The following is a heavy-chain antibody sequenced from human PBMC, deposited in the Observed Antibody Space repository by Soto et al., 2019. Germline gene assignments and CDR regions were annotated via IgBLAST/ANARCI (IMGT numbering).Heavy chain of an antibody. V-gene: IGHV3-21*01. CDR3: ARVRGVYWFDP. CDR1: GFTFSSYS. D-gene: IGHD3-10*01. Sequence: VGSLRLSGAASGFTFSSYSMNWVRQAPGKGLEWVSSISSSSSYIYYSDSVKGRFTIYRDNAKNSLYLQMNSLRAEDTAVYYWARVRGVYWFDPWGQGTLVTVSS. CDR2: ISSSSSYI. J-gene: IGHJ5*02.